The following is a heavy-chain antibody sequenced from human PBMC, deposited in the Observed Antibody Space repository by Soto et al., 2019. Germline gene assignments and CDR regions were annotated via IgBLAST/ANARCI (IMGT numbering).Heavy chain of an antibody. CDR1: GFTFSRHD. CDR3: VRDTFSSGWHGDH. V-gene: IGHV3-48*02. D-gene: IGHD6-19*01. J-gene: IGHJ4*01. Sequence: GGSLRLSCAASGFTFSRHDMNWFRQAPGKGLAWVAFISGGGEVVFYADSVKGRFTISRDNDKSAVYLHMSSLRDEDTAVYYCVRDTFSSGWHGDHWGQGT. CDR2: ISGGGEVV.